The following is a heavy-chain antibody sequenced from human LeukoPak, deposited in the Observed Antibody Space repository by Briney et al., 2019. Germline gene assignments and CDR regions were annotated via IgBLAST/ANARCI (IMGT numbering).Heavy chain of an antibody. V-gene: IGHV3-11*01. D-gene: IGHD1-14*01. Sequence: GGSLRLSCAVSAFTFSDNYMTWIRQAPGKGLESVSYISPSGTDISYADSVKGRFTISRDNAKNSLYLQMNSLRAEDTAVYYCSRDPRNLDYWGQGTLVTVSS. CDR2: ISPSGTDI. J-gene: IGHJ4*02. CDR3: SRDPRNLDY. CDR1: AFTFSDNY.